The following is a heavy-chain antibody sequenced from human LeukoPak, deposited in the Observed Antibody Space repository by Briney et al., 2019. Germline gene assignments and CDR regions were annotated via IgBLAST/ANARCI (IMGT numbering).Heavy chain of an antibody. D-gene: IGHD3-10*01. J-gene: IGHJ4*02. CDR2: IKQDGSEK. CDR1: GFTFSSYW. CDR3: ARDFFVQGVTYDY. V-gene: IGHV3-7*01. Sequence: GGSLRLSCVASGFTFSSYWMSWVRQAPGKGLEWVANIKQDGSEKYYVDSVKGRFTISRDNAKNSLYLQMNSLRAEDTAVYYCARDFFVQGVTYDYWGQGTLVTVSS.